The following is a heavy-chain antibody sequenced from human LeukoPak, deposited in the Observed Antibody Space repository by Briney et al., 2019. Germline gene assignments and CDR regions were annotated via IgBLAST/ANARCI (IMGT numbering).Heavy chain of an antibody. CDR3: ARDSLYYYDSSGSYPTGAFDI. V-gene: IGHV3-21*01. Sequence: PGGSLRLSCAVSGFTFSSYSMNWVRQAPGKGLEWVSSISSSSSYIYYADSVKGRFTISRDNAKNSLYLQMNSLRAEDTAVYYCARDSLYYYDSSGSYPTGAFDIWGQGTMVTVSS. D-gene: IGHD3-22*01. CDR2: ISSSSSYI. CDR1: GFTFSSYS. J-gene: IGHJ3*02.